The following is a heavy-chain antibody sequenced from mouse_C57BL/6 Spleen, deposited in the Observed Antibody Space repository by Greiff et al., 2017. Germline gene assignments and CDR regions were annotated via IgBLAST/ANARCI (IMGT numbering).Heavy chain of an antibody. CDR2: INPNNGGT. V-gene: IGHV1-18*01. J-gene: IGHJ1*03. Sequence: EVQLQESGPELVKPGASVKIPCKASGYTFTDYNMDWVKQSHGKSLEWIGDINPNNGGTIYNQKFKGKATLTVDKSSSTAYMELRSLTSEDTAVDYCARDTVVAKGYFDVWGTGTTVTVSS. CDR3: ARDTVVAKGYFDV. CDR1: GYTFTDYN. D-gene: IGHD1-1*01.